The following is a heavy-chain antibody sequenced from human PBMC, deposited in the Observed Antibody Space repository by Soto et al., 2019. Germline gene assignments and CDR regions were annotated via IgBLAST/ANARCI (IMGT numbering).Heavy chain of an antibody. V-gene: IGHV1-69*06. CDR3: ARYLRGEDYFDY. J-gene: IGHJ4*02. D-gene: IGHD3-16*02. CDR1: GGTFRSYA. Sequence: GASVKVCCKASGGTFRSYAISWLRQAPGQGLEWMGGIIPIFGTANYAQKFQGRVTITADKSTSTAYMELSSLRSEDTAVYYCARYLRGEDYFDYWGQGTLVTVSS. CDR2: IIPIFGTA.